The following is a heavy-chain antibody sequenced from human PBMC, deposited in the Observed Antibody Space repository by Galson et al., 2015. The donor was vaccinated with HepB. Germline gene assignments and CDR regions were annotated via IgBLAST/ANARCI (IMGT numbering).Heavy chain of an antibody. CDR1: GFTFSSYA. CDR3: ARNNDSSGPALDY. V-gene: IGHV3-30-3*01. CDR2: ISYDGSNK. J-gene: IGHJ4*02. Sequence: SLRLSCAASGFTFSSYAMHWVRQAPGKGLEWVAVISYDGSNKYYADSVKGRFTISRDNSKNTLYLQMNSLRAEDTAVYYCARNNDSSGPALDYWGQGTLVTVSS. D-gene: IGHD3-22*01.